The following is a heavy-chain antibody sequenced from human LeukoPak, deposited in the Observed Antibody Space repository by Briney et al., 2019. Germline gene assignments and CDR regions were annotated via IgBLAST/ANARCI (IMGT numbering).Heavy chain of an antibody. CDR1: GFTFGDYA. V-gene: IGHV3-30*02. CDR2: IRYDGSNK. CDR3: AKKVHRGYYYYMDV. J-gene: IGHJ6*03. D-gene: IGHD3-10*01. Sequence: GGSLRLSCTGSGFTFGDYAMSWFRQAPGKGLEWVAFIRYDGSNKYYADSVKGRFTISRDNSKNTLYLQMNSLRAEDTAVYYCAKKVHRGYYYYMDVWGKGTTVTVSS.